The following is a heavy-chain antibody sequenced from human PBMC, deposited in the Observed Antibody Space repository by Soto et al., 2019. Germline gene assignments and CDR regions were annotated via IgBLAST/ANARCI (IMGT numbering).Heavy chain of an antibody. Sequence: QVQLQQWGAGLLKPSETLSLTCAVYGGSFSGYYWSWIRQPPGKGLEWIGEINHSGSTNYNPSLKSRVTISVDTSKNQFSRKLSSVTAADTAVYYCASEGLAGLFLDYWGQGTLVTVSS. V-gene: IGHV4-34*01. CDR3: ASEGLAGLFLDY. CDR2: INHSGST. D-gene: IGHD3-3*01. CDR1: GGSFSGYY. J-gene: IGHJ4*02.